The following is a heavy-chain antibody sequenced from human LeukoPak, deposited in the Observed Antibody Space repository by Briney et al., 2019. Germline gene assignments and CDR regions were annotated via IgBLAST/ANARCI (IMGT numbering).Heavy chain of an antibody. D-gene: IGHD3-16*02. J-gene: IGHJ4*02. V-gene: IGHV3-48*01. CDR1: EFTFSSYN. CDR3: AKDAYMITFGGVIVILNHATFDY. Sequence: GGSLRLSCAASEFTFSSYNMNWVRQAPGKGLEWVSYISSSSSTIYYADSVKGRFTISRDNAKNSLYLQMNSLRAEDTAVYYCAKDAYMITFGGVIVILNHATFDYWGQGTLVTVSS. CDR2: ISSSSSTI.